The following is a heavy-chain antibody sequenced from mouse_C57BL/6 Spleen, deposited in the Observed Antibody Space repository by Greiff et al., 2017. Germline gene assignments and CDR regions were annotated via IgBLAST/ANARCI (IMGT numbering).Heavy chain of an antibody. D-gene: IGHD2-4*01. CDR3: ARMIYDDYDVGYFDV. CDR1: GYTFTDYY. Sequence: EVQLQQSGPVLVKPGASVKMSCKASGYTFTDYYMNWVKQSHGKSLEWIGVINPYNGGTSYNQKFKGKATLTVDKSSSTAYMELNSLTSEDSAVYYCARMIYDDYDVGYFDVWGTGTTVTVSS. J-gene: IGHJ1*03. CDR2: INPYNGGT. V-gene: IGHV1-19*01.